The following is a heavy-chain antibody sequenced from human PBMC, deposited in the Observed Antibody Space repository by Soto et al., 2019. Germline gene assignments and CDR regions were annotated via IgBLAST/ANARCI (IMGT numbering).Heavy chain of an antibody. J-gene: IGHJ4*02. V-gene: IGHV4-31*03. CDR2: LSHSGST. D-gene: IGHD2-2*02. CDR3: AGEYTYGANFFDC. Sequence: QVQLQESGPGLAKPSQTLSLTCTVSGGSITSAAYYWSWIRQHPGKGVEGIGYLSHSGSTYYNPSLKSRVIISVETSKNRFSLSLTSVTAADTAVYYWAGEYTYGANFFDCWGQGALVTVSS. CDR1: GGSITSAAYY.